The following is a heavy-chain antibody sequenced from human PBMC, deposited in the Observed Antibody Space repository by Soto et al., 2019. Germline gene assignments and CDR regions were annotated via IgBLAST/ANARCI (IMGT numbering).Heavy chain of an antibody. D-gene: IGHD3-10*01. CDR2: IDWDDDK. CDR1: GFSLRTTGMR. Sequence: SGPTLVNPTQTLTLTCTFSGFSLRTTGMRVSWIRQPPGKALEWLARIDWDDDKFYSTSLKTRLTISKDTSENQVVLTMTNMDPVDTATYYCARTAGYYRGRHFDFWGQGTLVTVSS. V-gene: IGHV2-70*04. CDR3: ARTAGYYRGRHFDF. J-gene: IGHJ4*02.